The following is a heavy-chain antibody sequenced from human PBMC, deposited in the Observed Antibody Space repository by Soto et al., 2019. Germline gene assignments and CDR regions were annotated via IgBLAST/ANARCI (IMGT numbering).Heavy chain of an antibody. CDR3: VRSFQGLD. Sequence: QVQLQESGPGLVKPSETLSLTCTVSGGSISGYYWSWIRQPPGKGLEWIGYIYYTGRTNYNPSLKSRVTISLDTSKNQFSLRLNSVTAADTAVYYCVRSFQGLDWGQGTLVTVSP. CDR1: GGSISGYY. J-gene: IGHJ4*02. V-gene: IGHV4-59*01. CDR2: IYYTGRT. D-gene: IGHD4-17*01.